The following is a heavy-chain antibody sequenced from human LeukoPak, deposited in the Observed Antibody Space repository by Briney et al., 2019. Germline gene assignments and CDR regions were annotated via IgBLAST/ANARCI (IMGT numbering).Heavy chain of an antibody. Sequence: SVKVSCKASGGTFSSYAISWVRQAPGQGLEWMGGIIPIFGTANYAQKFQGRVTITTDESTSTAYMELSSLRSEDSAVYYCARARSPSSGYLLRDHNWFDPWGQGTLVTVSS. CDR2: IIPIFGTA. CDR3: ARARSPSSGYLLRDHNWFDP. V-gene: IGHV1-69*05. CDR1: GGTFSSYA. J-gene: IGHJ5*02. D-gene: IGHD3-22*01.